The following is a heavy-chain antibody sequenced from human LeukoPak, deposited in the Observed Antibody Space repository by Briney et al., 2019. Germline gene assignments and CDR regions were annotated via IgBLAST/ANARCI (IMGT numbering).Heavy chain of an antibody. CDR2: VSGSGGST. V-gene: IGHV3-23*01. CDR1: GFTFSSYA. CDR3: AKPRAVGVNAFFDY. J-gene: IGHJ4*02. Sequence: PGGSLRLSCAASGFTFSSYAMRWVRQAPGKGLKWVSSVSGSGGSTYYADSVKGRFTISRDNSKNTLYLQMNSLRAEDTAIYYCAKPRAVGVNAFFDYWGQGTLVTVSS.